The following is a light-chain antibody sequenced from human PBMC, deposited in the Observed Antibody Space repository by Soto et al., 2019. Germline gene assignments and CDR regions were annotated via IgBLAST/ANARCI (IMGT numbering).Light chain of an antibody. CDR2: DAS. J-gene: IGKJ5*01. CDR3: QQLSNWPSIT. V-gene: IGKV3-11*01. Sequence: EIVLTQSPATLSLSPVEGATLSCMASQSVSSFLAWYQHKPGQPPRLLIYDASNRATGIPARFSGSGSGTDFTLTISSLEPEDFAVYYCQQLSNWPSITFGQGTRLEIK. CDR1: QSVSSF.